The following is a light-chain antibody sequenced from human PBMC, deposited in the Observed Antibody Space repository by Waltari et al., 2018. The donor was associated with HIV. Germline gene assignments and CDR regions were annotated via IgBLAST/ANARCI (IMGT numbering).Light chain of an antibody. V-gene: IGKV3-15*01. CDR2: GAS. J-gene: IGKJ1*01. Sequence: ETVMTQYPGTLSVSPGGRATLSCRASQNVFSDLTWYHHKPGQAPRPLLFGASNRATGVPARFSGSGSGTEFTLTITSLQSEDYGLYHCQQYKTWPLTFGQGTRVEIK. CDR1: QNVFSD. CDR3: QQYKTWPLT.